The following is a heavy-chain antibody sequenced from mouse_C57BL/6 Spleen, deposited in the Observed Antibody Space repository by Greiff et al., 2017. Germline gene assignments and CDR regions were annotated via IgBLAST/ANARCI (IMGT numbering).Heavy chain of an antibody. CDR2: ISSGGSYT. Sequence: EVMLVESGGDLVKPGGSLKLSCAASGFTFSSYGMSWVRQTPDKRLEWVATISSGGSYTYYPDSVKGRFTISRDNAKNTLYLQMSSLKSEDTAMYYCARSITTVVTHYYAMDYWGQGTSVTVSS. V-gene: IGHV5-6*01. CDR3: ARSITTVVTHYYAMDY. CDR1: GFTFSSYG. J-gene: IGHJ4*01. D-gene: IGHD1-1*01.